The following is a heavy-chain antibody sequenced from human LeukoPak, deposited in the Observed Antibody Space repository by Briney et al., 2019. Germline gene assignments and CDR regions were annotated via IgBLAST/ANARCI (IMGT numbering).Heavy chain of an antibody. CDR2: ISGDSTYI. J-gene: IGHJ4*02. Sequence: GGSLRLSCAASGFTFSSYAMSWVRQAPGKGLEWVSSISGDSTYIYNAGSVKGRFTISRDNAQASLYLQMISLRADDTAVYYCARVSGRLERQSDLDYWGQGTLVIVSS. V-gene: IGHV3-21*01. CDR1: GFTFSSYA. CDR3: ARVSGRLERQSDLDY. D-gene: IGHD1-1*01.